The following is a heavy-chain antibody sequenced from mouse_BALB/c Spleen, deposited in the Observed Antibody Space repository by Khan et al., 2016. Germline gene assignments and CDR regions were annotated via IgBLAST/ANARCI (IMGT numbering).Heavy chain of an antibody. V-gene: IGHV1S135*01. Sequence: EVQLQESGPELMKPGASVKISCKASGYSFTSYYMHWVKQSPGKSLEWIGYIDPFNGGTSYNEKFKGKATLTVDKSSSTAYMHLSSLTSEDSAVYYCATSTHSFYAVDYWGQGTSVTVSS. D-gene: IGHD2-10*02. CDR1: GYSFTSYY. J-gene: IGHJ4*01. CDR2: IDPFNGGT. CDR3: ATSTHSFYAVDY.